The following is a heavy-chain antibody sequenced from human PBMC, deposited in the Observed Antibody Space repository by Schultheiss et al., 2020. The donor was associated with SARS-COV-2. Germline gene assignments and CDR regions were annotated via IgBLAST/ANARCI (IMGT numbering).Heavy chain of an antibody. J-gene: IGHJ3*02. CDR3: RGGSSSWPYDPFNI. CDR2: IYTSGST. CDR1: GGSLNNKNYY. D-gene: IGHD6-13*01. V-gene: IGHV4-61*02. Sequence: SETLSLTCTVSGGSLNNKNYYWSWIRQPAGKGLEWIGRIYTSGSTNYNPSLKSRVTMSVDTSKNQFSLKLSSVTAADTAVYYCRGGSSSWPYDPFNIWGQGTMVTVSS.